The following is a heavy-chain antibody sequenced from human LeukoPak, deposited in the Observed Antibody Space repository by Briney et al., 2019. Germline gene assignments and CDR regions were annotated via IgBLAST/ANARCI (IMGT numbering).Heavy chain of an antibody. CDR2: ISSGGIT. CDR3: ATGILLWFGEFY. Sequence: PGGSLRLSCAASGFTVNNNYMHWVRQAPGTGLEWVSLISSGGITHSADSVKGRFTISRDNSKNTLYLQMNSLRVEDTAVYYCATGILLWFGEFYWGQGTLVTVSS. D-gene: IGHD3-10*01. J-gene: IGHJ4*02. CDR1: GFTVNNNY. V-gene: IGHV3-66*01.